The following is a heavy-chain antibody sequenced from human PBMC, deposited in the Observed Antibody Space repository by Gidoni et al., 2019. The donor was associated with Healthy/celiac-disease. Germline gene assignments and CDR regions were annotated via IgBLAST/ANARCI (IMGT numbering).Heavy chain of an antibody. CDR2: IDPGDADT. CDR3: ARLDSVVPAANYGMDV. Sequence: VPLVQSGAEGKKPGESLKTSCKGSAYSFTSYWIVWGRQMPGKGLEWMGIIDPGDADTRYSPSFQGQVTSSADKSISTAYLQWSSRKAADTAMYYCARLDSVVPAANYGMDVWGQGTTVTVSS. J-gene: IGHJ6*02. D-gene: IGHD2-2*01. CDR1: AYSFTSYW. V-gene: IGHV5-51*01.